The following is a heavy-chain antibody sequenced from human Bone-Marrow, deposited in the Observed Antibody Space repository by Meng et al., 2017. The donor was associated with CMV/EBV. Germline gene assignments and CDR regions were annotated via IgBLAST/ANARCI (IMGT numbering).Heavy chain of an antibody. CDR2: INPDSGDT. Sequence: ASVKVSCKASGYTFIDYYIHWVRQAPGQGLEWMRWINPDSGDTNYAQKFQGRITMTRDTSVSTAYMELTRLTSDDTALYFCARLSAYWGQGTLVTVSS. V-gene: IGHV1-2*02. J-gene: IGHJ4*02. CDR3: ARLSAY. CDR1: GYTFIDYY.